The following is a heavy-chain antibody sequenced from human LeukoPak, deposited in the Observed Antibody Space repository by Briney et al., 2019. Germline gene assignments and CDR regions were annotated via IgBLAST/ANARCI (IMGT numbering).Heavy chain of an antibody. D-gene: IGHD5/OR15-5a*01. CDR3: ARVQKSTRSFWYFDL. CDR2: ISYTGNT. CDR1: AGSISTYY. Sequence: SETLSLTCTLSAGSISTYYWGWLRQPPGKGPEWIGYISYTGNTNYSPSLKTRVIISVDTSNNQFSLRLNSVTSADTAAYYCARVQKSTRSFWYFDLWGRGTLVAVSS. J-gene: IGHJ2*01. V-gene: IGHV4-59*01.